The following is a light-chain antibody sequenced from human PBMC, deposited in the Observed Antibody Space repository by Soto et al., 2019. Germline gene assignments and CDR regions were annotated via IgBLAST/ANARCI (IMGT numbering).Light chain of an antibody. CDR3: EAWDDSLYGAV. J-gene: IGLJ2*01. Sequence: PVLTQPPSASGTPGQRVTISCSGSSSNIGANPINWYQQLPGTAPKLLIYNNDQRPSGVPDRFSASKSGTSASLAISGLQSEDEADYYCEAWDDSLYGAVLGGGTKLTVL. CDR1: SSNIGANP. V-gene: IGLV1-44*01. CDR2: NND.